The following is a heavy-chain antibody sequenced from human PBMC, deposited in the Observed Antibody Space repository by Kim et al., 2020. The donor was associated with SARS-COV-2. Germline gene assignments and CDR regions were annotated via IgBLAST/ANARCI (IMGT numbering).Heavy chain of an antibody. CDR3: AKDIKGYSGYGTFDY. Sequence: DSVEGRFTISRDNAKNSLYLQMNSLRAEDTALYYCAKDIKGYSGYGTFDYWGQGTLVTVSS. V-gene: IGHV3-9*01. D-gene: IGHD5-12*01. J-gene: IGHJ4*02.